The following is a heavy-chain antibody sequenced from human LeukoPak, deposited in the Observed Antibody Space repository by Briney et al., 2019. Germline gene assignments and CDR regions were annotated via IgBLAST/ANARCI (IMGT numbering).Heavy chain of an antibody. Sequence: SETLSLTCAVYGGSFSGYYWSWIRQPPGKGLEWTGEINHSGSTNYNPSLKSRVTISVDTSRNQFSLKLSSVTAADTAVYYCARGLWFGDENPPYFDYWGQGILVTVSS. CDR2: INHSGST. J-gene: IGHJ4*02. D-gene: IGHD3-10*01. V-gene: IGHV4-34*01. CDR1: GGSFSGYY. CDR3: ARGLWFGDENPPYFDY.